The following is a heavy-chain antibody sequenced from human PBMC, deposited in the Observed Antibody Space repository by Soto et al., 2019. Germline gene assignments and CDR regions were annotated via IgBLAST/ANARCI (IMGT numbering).Heavy chain of an antibody. CDR2: IIPIFGTA. CDR3: ASCSSTSCYTSYYYYGMDV. V-gene: IGHV1-69*13. Sequence: ASVKVSCKASGGTFSSYAISWVRQAPGQGLEWMGGIIPIFGTANYAQKFQGRVTITADESTSTAYMELSSLRSEDTAVYYCASCSSTSCYTSYYYYGMDVWGQGTTVTVSS. CDR1: GGTFSSYA. D-gene: IGHD2-2*02. J-gene: IGHJ6*02.